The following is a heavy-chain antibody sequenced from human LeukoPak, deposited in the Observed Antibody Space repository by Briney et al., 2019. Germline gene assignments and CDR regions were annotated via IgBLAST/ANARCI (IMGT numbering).Heavy chain of an antibody. CDR1: GGSITSGTYY. CDR2: VYHTGNI. Sequence: PSETLFLTCSVSGGSITSGTYYWDWIRQAPGKGLEWIGNVYHTGNIYYNPSLKSRVTMSVDTSKNQFSLKLNSLTAADTAVYYCARHHSALNWFDPWGQGTLVTVSS. J-gene: IGHJ5*02. D-gene: IGHD2-15*01. V-gene: IGHV4-39*01. CDR3: ARHHSALNWFDP.